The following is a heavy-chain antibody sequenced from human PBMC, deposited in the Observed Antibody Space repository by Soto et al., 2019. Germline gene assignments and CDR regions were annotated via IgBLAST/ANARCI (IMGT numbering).Heavy chain of an antibody. V-gene: IGHV4-34*01. D-gene: IGHD6-13*01. CDR1: GGSFSGYY. J-gene: IGHJ6*02. Sequence: ETLSLTCAVYGGSFSGYYWSWIRQPPGKGLEWIGEINHSGSTNYNPSLKSRVTISVDTSKNQFSLKLSSVTAADTAVYYCARGRYSSSWYGMDVWGQGTTVTVSS. CDR3: ARGRYSSSWYGMDV. CDR2: INHSGST.